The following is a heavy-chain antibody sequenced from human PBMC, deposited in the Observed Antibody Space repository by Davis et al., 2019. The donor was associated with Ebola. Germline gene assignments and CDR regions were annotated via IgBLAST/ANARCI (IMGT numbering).Heavy chain of an antibody. CDR2: ISRGRAYI. CDR1: GFIFSNYD. Sequence: GESLKISCAASGFIFSNYDINWVRQAPGKGLEWVSHISRGRAYIYYSDSVKGRFTISRDNAENSVFLQMDSLRDEDTAVYFCARGSGCDGDCYPGLDALDVWGQGTKVTVSS. V-gene: IGHV3-21*06. D-gene: IGHD2-21*02. CDR3: ARGSGCDGDCYPGLDALDV. J-gene: IGHJ3*01.